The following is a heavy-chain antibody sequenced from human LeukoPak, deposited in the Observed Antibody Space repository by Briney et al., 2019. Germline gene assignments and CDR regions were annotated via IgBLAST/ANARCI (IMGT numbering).Heavy chain of an antibody. Sequence: ASVKVSCKASGYTFTSYGISWVRQAPGQGLEWMGWISTYNGNTNYAQKLQGRVTMTTDTSTSTAYMELRSLRSEDTAMYYCARVRGGSSCSGGSCHHGMDVWGQGTTVTVSS. CDR2: ISTYNGNT. V-gene: IGHV1-18*01. J-gene: IGHJ6*02. CDR3: ARVRGGSSCSGGSCHHGMDV. CDR1: GYTFTSYG. D-gene: IGHD2-15*01.